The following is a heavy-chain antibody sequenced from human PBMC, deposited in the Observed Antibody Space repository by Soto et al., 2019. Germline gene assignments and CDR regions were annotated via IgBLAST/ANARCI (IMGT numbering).Heavy chain of an antibody. J-gene: IGHJ4*02. CDR2: IVPIVDAS. D-gene: IGHD1-26*01. CDR1: GGTFSSYA. CDR3: VRVGASPVYPDY. Sequence: QVQLVQSGAEVRQPASSVKVSCKTSGGTFSSYAISWVRQAPGQGLEWIGGIVPIVDASTYAQKFQGRVTITAEESTSPAYTELSSLRSDATAIYYCVRVGASPVYPDYWGQGTLVTVSS. V-gene: IGHV1-69*12.